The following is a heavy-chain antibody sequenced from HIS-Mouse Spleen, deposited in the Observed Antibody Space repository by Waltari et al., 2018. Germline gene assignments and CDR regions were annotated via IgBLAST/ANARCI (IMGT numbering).Heavy chain of an antibody. Sequence: QVQLVQSGAEVKKPVSSVKVSCKASGGTFSSYAISWVRQAPGQGLEWMGGIIPIFGTANYAQKFQGRVTITADESTSTAYMELSSLRSEDTAVYYCARDSGSYSFWYFDLWGRGTLVTVSS. CDR3: ARDSGSYSFWYFDL. CDR2: IIPIFGTA. J-gene: IGHJ2*01. CDR1: GGTFSSYA. V-gene: IGHV1-69*01. D-gene: IGHD1-26*01.